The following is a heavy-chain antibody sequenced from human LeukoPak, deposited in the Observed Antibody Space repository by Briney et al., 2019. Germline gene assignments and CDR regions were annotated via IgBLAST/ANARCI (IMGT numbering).Heavy chain of an antibody. D-gene: IGHD1-26*01. CDR1: GFTFSNFG. J-gene: IGHJ5*02. Sequence: PGGSLRLSCAASGFTFSNFGMHWVRQAPGKGLVWVAFIRYDGSNKYYADSVKGRFTISRDNSDNTLYLQMNSLRAEDTAVYYCAKRDTGSYKIDPWGQGTLVTVSS. V-gene: IGHV3-30*02. CDR3: AKRDTGSYKIDP. CDR2: IRYDGSNK.